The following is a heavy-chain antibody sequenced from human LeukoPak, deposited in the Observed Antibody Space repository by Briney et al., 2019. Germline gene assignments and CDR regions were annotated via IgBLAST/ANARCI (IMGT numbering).Heavy chain of an antibody. D-gene: IGHD3-10*01. Sequence: ASVKVSCKASGYTFTTYNINWVRQAPGQGLEWMGWISGYNGNTNYAQKLQGRVTMTTDTSTSTAYMELGSLRSDDTAVYYCARERYYGSASQRVFEYWGQGTLVTVSS. CDR3: ARERYYGSASQRVFEY. J-gene: IGHJ4*02. V-gene: IGHV1-18*01. CDR1: GYTFTTYN. CDR2: ISGYNGNT.